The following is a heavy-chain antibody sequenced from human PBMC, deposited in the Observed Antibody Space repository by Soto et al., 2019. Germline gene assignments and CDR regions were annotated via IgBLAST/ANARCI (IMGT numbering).Heavy chain of an antibody. Sequence: EVQLVESGGGLVQPGGSLRLSCEASGFTFSSYWMHWVRQVPGKGLVWVSHINMEGSDTTYADSVKGRFTISRDNAKNTLYLQMNSLRAEDTAVYYCLRDNRQFGEMADYWGQGTLAIVSS. CDR3: LRDNRQFGEMADY. D-gene: IGHD3-10*01. V-gene: IGHV3-74*01. J-gene: IGHJ4*02. CDR2: INMEGSDT. CDR1: GFTFSSYW.